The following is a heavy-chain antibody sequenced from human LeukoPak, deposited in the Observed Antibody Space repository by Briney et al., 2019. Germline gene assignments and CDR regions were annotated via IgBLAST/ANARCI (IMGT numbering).Heavy chain of an antibody. D-gene: IGHD3-10*01. CDR2: IYYSGST. J-gene: IGHJ4*02. CDR3: ARDLWYGSGMVLDY. CDR1: GSSISSGGYY. Sequence: SQTLSLTCTVSGSSISSGGYYWSWIRQHPGKGLEWIGYIYYSGSTYYNPSLKSRVTISVDTSKNQFSLKLSSVTAADTAVYYCARDLWYGSGMVLDYWGQGTLVTVST. V-gene: IGHV4-31*03.